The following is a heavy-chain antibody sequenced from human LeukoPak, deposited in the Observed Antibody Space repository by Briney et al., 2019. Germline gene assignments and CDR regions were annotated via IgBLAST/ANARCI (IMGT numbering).Heavy chain of an antibody. CDR1: GFSFRTSA. D-gene: IGHD4-23*01. V-gene: IGHV3-21*06. Sequence: GGSLRLSCAASGFSFRTSAMNWVRQAPGQGLEWVSSISTSGSYIYYADSVEGRFTISRDNARNLLYLQMNSLRAEDTAVYYCAKPTTVLTSYYFDYWGQGTLVTVSS. J-gene: IGHJ4*02. CDR2: ISTSGSYI. CDR3: AKPTTVLTSYYFDY.